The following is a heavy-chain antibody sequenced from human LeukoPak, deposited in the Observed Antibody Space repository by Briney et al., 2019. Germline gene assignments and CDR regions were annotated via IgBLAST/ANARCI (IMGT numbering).Heavy chain of an antibody. D-gene: IGHD2-2*01. Sequence: SGTLSLTCAVSGGSISSSNWWSWVRQPPGKGLEWIGEIYHSGSTNYNPSLKSRVTISVDTSKNQFSLKLSSVTAADTAVYYCARHVAGYCSSTSCAPHYYYYYMDVWGKGTTVTVSS. J-gene: IGHJ6*03. CDR1: GGSISSSNW. CDR3: ARHVAGYCSSTSCAPHYYYYYMDV. V-gene: IGHV4-4*02. CDR2: IYHSGST.